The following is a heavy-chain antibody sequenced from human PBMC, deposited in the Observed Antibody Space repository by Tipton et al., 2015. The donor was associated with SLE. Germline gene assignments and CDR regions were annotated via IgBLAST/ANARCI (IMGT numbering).Heavy chain of an antibody. CDR1: GYTFTSYG. J-gene: IGHJ6*03. D-gene: IGHD2-2*01. Sequence: QVQLVQSGAEVKKPGASVKVSCKASGYTFTSYGISWVRQAPGQGLEWMGIIIPRGVSTRYAQKFQGRVSMTRDTSTNTAYMELSSLRSEDTAVYYCARGGPYQRLPLCMDVWGKGTTVTVSS. CDR2: IIPRGVST. V-gene: IGHV1-46*01. CDR3: ARGGPYQRLPLCMDV.